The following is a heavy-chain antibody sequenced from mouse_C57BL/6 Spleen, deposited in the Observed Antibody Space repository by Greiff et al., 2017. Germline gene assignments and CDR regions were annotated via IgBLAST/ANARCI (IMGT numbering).Heavy chain of an antibody. CDR1: GYTFTDYY. CDR2: INPYNGGT. Sequence: VQLQQSGPVLVKPGASVKMSCKASGYTFTDYYMNWVKQSHGKSLEWIGVINPYNGGTSYNQKFKGKATLTVDKSSSTAYMELNSLTSEDSAVYYCARKEIYDARYWGQGTTLTVSS. J-gene: IGHJ2*01. CDR3: ARKEIYDARY. D-gene: IGHD2-3*01. V-gene: IGHV1-19*01.